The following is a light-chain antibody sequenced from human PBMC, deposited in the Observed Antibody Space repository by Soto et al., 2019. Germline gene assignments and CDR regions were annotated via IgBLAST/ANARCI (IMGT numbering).Light chain of an antibody. Sequence: EIVLTQSPGTLSLSPGERATLSCRASQSVSRSYLAWYQQKPGQAPRLLIYGASTRATGIPDSFSGSGSGTDFTLTISRLEPEDFAVYYCQQYDSPSYPFGQGTKLEIK. CDR1: QSVSRSY. V-gene: IGKV3-20*01. CDR2: GAS. CDR3: QQYDSPSYP. J-gene: IGKJ2*01.